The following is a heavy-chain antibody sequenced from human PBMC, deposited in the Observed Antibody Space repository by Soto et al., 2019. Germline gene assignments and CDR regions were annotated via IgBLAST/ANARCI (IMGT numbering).Heavy chain of an antibody. CDR3: TRDTTGPDDH. D-gene: IGHD1-1*01. J-gene: IGHJ4*02. CDR2: INPDGSTT. CDR1: GFTLSRYW. V-gene: IGHV3-74*01. Sequence: GGSLRLSCPASGFTLSRYWVHWVRQVPGKGLVWVSRINPDGSTTNYADSVKGRFTVSRDNAKNTVYLHMNSLRAEDTAVYYCTRDTTGPDDHWGQGTLVTVSS.